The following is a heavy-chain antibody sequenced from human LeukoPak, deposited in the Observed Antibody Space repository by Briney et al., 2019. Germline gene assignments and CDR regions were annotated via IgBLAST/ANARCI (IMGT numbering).Heavy chain of an antibody. J-gene: IGHJ3*01. CDR1: GFTFSSYA. V-gene: IGHV3-23*01. Sequence: GGSLRLSCAASGFTFSSYAMTWVRQAPGKGLEWVSTISASGNSAYYADSVRGRFTISRDNPKSTLYLQMSSLRPDDTAVYYCVKAVNFAGTRYYYVGWGQGTMVTVSS. CDR2: ISASGNSA. CDR3: VKAVNFAGTRYYYVG. D-gene: IGHD3-22*01.